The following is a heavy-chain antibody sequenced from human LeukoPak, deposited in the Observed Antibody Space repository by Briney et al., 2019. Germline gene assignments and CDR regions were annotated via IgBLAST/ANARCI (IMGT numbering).Heavy chain of an antibody. V-gene: IGHV4-59*01. CDR2: IYYSGGT. D-gene: IGHD3-22*01. CDR3: ARGYYYDSSGLFDY. CDR1: GGSISSYY. Sequence: SETLSLTCTVSGGSISSYYWSWIRQPPGKGLEWIGYIYYSGGTNYNPSLKSRVTISVDTSKNQFSLKLSSVTAADTAVYYCARGYYYDSSGLFDYWGQGTLVTVSS. J-gene: IGHJ4*02.